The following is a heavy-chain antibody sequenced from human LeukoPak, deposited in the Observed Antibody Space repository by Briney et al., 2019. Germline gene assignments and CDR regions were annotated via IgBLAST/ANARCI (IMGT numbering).Heavy chain of an antibody. D-gene: IGHD2/OR15-2a*01. V-gene: IGHV3-30*03. CDR3: ATGRRDTFPTQDNY. J-gene: IGHJ4*02. CDR2: ISYDGSNK. CDR1: GFTFSSYG. Sequence: PGRSLRLSCAASGFTFSSYGMHWVRQAPGKGLEWVAVISYDGSNKYYADSVKGRFTISRDNSKNTLFLQLNSLRVEDTGVYYCATGRRDTFPTQDNYWGQGTLVTVSS.